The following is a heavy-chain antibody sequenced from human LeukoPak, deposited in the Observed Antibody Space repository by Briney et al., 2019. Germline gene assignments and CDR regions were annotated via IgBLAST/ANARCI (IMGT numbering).Heavy chain of an antibody. J-gene: IGHJ4*02. Sequence: GVPLTLSCVAWGFIFSIYVMNGVRESPGTGLECVSAISGNGGSTYYADSVKGRFTISTDNSKNTLSLQMNSLRAEDTAVYYCAKGIELWLTYFDHWGQGTLVTTSS. CDR1: GFIFSIYV. CDR3: AKGIELWLTYFDH. D-gene: IGHD5-18*01. CDR2: ISGNGGST. V-gene: IGHV3-23*01.